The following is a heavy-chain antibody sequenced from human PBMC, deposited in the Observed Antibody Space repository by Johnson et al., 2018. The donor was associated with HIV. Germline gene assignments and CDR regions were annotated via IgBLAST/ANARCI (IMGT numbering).Heavy chain of an antibody. CDR2: ISYDGSNK. J-gene: IGHJ3*02. CDR3: ARIGGGYLVLWAFDI. Sequence: QMLLVESGGGVVQPGRSLRLSCAASGFTFSSYGMHWVRQAPGKGLEWVAVISYDGSNKYYADSVKGRFTISRDNSKNTLYLQMNSLKPEDTALYYCARIGGGYLVLWAFDIWGQGTMVTVSS. V-gene: IGHV3-30*03. CDR1: GFTFSSYG. D-gene: IGHD1-26*01.